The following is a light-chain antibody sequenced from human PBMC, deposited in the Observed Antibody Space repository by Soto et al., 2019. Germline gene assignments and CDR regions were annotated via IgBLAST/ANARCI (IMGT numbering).Light chain of an antibody. CDR1: QRLSSN. CDR2: GAS. V-gene: IGKV3-20*01. CDR3: QQYGSSGT. Sequence: EIVLTQSPVTLSVSPGERVTLSCRASQRLSSNLAWYQQRPGQAPRLLIYGASIRATDIPARFIGSGSGTEFTLTISRLEPEDFAVYYCQQYGSSGTFGQGTKGDIK. J-gene: IGKJ1*01.